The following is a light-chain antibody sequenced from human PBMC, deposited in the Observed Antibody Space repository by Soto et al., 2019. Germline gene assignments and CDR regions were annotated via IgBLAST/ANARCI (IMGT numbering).Light chain of an antibody. J-gene: IGKJ4*01. CDR1: QTVTSNY. CDR2: DAY. V-gene: IGKV3-11*01. Sequence: EAVLTQSPGTLSLSPGERATLSCRASQTVTSNYLAWYQQKPGQAPRLLIYDAYNRATAIQARFSGSGSGTDFTLTIRSLEPEDFAVYYCKQRSNWPPTFGGGTKVDIK. CDR3: KQRSNWPPT.